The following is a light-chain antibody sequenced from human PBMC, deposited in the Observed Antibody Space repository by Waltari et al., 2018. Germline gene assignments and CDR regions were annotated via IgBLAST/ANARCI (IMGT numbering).Light chain of an antibody. Sequence: DIHMTQSPSSVSASVGDRVSITYRASQAISSYLAWYQQKPGKAPNLLIYGASSLQSGVPSRFSGSGSGTDFTLTISSLQPEDFATYYCQQANSFPLTFGGGTKVEIK. J-gene: IGKJ4*01. V-gene: IGKV1-12*01. CDR3: QQANSFPLT. CDR2: GAS. CDR1: QAISSY.